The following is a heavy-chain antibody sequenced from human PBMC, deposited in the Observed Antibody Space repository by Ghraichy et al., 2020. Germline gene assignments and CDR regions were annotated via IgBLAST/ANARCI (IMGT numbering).Heavy chain of an antibody. V-gene: IGHV4-59*01. CDR3: ARDRGRRQWPYYFDY. D-gene: IGHD6-19*01. CDR1: GGSISSYY. CDR2: IYYSGST. Sequence: SETLSLTCTVSGGSISSYYWSWIRQPPGKGLEWIGYIYYSGSTNYNPSLKSRVTISVDTSKNQFSLKLSSVTAADTAVYYCARDRGRRQWPYYFDYWGQGTLVTVSS. J-gene: IGHJ4*02.